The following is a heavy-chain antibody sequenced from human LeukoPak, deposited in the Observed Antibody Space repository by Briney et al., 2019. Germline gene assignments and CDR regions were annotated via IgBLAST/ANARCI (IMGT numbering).Heavy chain of an antibody. Sequence: GGSLRLSCAASGFTFSNAWMSWVRQAPGKGLEWVGRIKSKIDGGTTDYAAPVKGRFTISRDDSKNTLYLQTNSLKTEDTAVYYCTTGVSSGWYPDYWGQGTLVTVSS. CDR2: IKSKIDGGTT. D-gene: IGHD6-19*01. J-gene: IGHJ4*02. CDR3: TTGVSSGWYPDY. V-gene: IGHV3-15*01. CDR1: GFTFSNAW.